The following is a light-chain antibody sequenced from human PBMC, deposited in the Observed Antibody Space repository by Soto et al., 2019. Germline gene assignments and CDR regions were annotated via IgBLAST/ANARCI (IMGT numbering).Light chain of an antibody. Sequence: EIVLTQSPATLSLSPGERATLSCRASQSVSSYLAWYQQKPGQASTLLIYDASNRATGIPAKFSGSGSGTDVTLPISSREPEDFAVYYCQQRSNWPLPFGGGTKVEIK. J-gene: IGKJ4*01. CDR1: QSVSSY. V-gene: IGKV3-11*01. CDR2: DAS. CDR3: QQRSNWPLP.